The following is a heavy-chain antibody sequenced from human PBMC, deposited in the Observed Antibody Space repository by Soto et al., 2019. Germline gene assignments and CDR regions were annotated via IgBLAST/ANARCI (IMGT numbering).Heavy chain of an antibody. CDR3: ARLPGLIVGSHHSYYYMDV. CDR2: IYYSGTT. D-gene: IGHD1-26*01. J-gene: IGHJ6*03. CDR1: GGSISSYY. V-gene: IGHV4-59*01. Sequence: SETLSLTCTVSGGSISSYYWSWIRQPPGKGLEWIGYIYYSGTTNYNPSLKSRVTISVDTSKNQFSLKLTSVTAADTAVYYCARLPGLIVGSHHSYYYMDVWGKGTTVTVSS.